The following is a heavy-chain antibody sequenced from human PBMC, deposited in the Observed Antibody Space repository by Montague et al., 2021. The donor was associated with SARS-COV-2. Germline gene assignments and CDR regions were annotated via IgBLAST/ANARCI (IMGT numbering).Heavy chain of an antibody. CDR1: GGSLKNYY. D-gene: IGHD2-15*01. J-gene: IGHJ6*02. Sequence: SETLSLTCSVSGGSLKNYYWSWIRQPPGKGLEWIGYLYNSGSTKYNPSLKSRVTISVDTSKNQFSLKLSSVTAADTAVYYCARHIEKEGTYYYYYGMDVWGQGTTVAVSS. V-gene: IGHV4-59*08. CDR2: LYNSGST. CDR3: ARHIEKEGTYYYYYGMDV.